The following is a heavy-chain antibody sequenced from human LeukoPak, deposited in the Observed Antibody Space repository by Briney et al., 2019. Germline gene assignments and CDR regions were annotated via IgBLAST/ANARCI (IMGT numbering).Heavy chain of an antibody. D-gene: IGHD1-1*01. CDR1: GFTFSSYN. CDR3: ARDILGWNDVDYFDY. V-gene: IGHV3-48*01. Sequence: GGSLRLSCAASGFTFSSYNMNWVRQAPGKGLEWISYISSRGSTIYYADSVKGRFTISRDNAKNSLYLQMNSLRADDTAVYYCARDILGWNDVDYFDYWGQGTLVTVSS. J-gene: IGHJ4*02. CDR2: ISSRGSTI.